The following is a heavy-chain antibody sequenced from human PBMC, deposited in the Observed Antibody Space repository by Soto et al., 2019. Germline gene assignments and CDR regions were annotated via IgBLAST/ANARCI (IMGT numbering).Heavy chain of an antibody. Sequence: EVQLVESGGGLVQPGRSLRLSCAASGFTFDDYAMHWVRQAPGKGLEWVSGISWNSGSIGYADSVKGRFTISRDNAKNSLYLQMNSLRAEDTALYYCAKLLGGQLLWGEYDYWGQGTLVTVSS. V-gene: IGHV3-9*01. J-gene: IGHJ4*02. CDR3: AKLLGGQLLWGEYDY. D-gene: IGHD2-2*01. CDR1: GFTFDDYA. CDR2: ISWNSGSI.